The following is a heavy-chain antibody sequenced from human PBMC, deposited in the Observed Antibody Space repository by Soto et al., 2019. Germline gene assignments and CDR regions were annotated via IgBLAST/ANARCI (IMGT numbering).Heavy chain of an antibody. CDR3: ARERPDGARLDP. CDR2: IYYSGST. CDR1: GGSISSYY. V-gene: IGHV4-59*12. J-gene: IGHJ5*02. D-gene: IGHD6-6*01. Sequence: PSETLSITCAVSGGSISSYYWSWIRQPPGKGLEWIGYIYYSGSTNCNPSLKSRVTISVDTSKNQFSLKLSSVTAADTAVYYCARERPDGARLDPWGQGTLVTVSS.